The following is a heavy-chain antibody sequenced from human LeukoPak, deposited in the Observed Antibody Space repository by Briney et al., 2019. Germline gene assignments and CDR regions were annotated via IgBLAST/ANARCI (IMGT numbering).Heavy chain of an antibody. CDR3: ARGTTAAAGIFDC. Sequence: PSETLSLTCSVSGGSISTYYWSGVRPPAGKGLEWIGRIYSSGSTNYNPSLNSRVTMSVDTSNNQFSLRLTSVTAADTAVYYCARGTTAAAGIFDCWGQGTLVTVSS. J-gene: IGHJ4*02. CDR1: GGSISTYY. D-gene: IGHD6-13*01. CDR2: IYSSGST. V-gene: IGHV4-4*07.